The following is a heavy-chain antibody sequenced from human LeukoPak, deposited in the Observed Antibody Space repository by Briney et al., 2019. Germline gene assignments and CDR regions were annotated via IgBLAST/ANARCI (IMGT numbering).Heavy chain of an antibody. CDR3: ARGMQQLYHFDS. J-gene: IGHJ4*02. Sequence: IPSETLSLTCAVSGGSISSYYWSWIRQPPGKGLEWIGYIYYSGSTNYSPSLKSRVTISVDTSKNQFSLKLLSVTAADTAVYYCARGMQQLYHFDSWGRGTLVTVSS. CDR1: GGSISSYY. CDR2: IYYSGST. D-gene: IGHD6-13*01. V-gene: IGHV4-59*01.